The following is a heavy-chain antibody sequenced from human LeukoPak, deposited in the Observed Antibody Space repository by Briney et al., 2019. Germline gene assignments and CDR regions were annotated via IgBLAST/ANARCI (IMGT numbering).Heavy chain of an antibody. Sequence: SQTLSLTCAISGDSVSSNSAAWNWIRQSPSRGLEWLGRTYYRSKWYNDYAVSVKSRITINPDTSKNQFSLQLNSVTPEDTAVYYCARRYCSGGSCYSFRGDWFDPWGQGTLVTVSS. V-gene: IGHV6-1*01. CDR3: ARRYCSGGSCYSFRGDWFDP. D-gene: IGHD2-15*01. J-gene: IGHJ5*02. CDR2: TYYRSKWYN. CDR1: GDSVSSNSAA.